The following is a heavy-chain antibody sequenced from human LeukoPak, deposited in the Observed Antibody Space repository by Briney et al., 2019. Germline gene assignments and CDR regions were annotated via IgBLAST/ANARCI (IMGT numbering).Heavy chain of an antibody. CDR3: ASSSAYYDSSGYAFDI. CDR2: IYSGGST. D-gene: IGHD3-22*01. J-gene: IGHJ3*02. Sequence: GGSLRLSCAASGFTFSSNYMSWVRQAPGKGLEWVSVIYSGGSTYYADSVKGRFTISRDNSKNTLYLQMNSLRAEDTAVYYCASSSAYYDSSGYAFDIWGQGTMVTVSS. CDR1: GFTFSSNY. V-gene: IGHV3-66*01.